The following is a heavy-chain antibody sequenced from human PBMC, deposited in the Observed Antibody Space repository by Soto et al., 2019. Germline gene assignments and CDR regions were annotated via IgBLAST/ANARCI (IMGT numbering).Heavy chain of an antibody. V-gene: IGHV1-3*01. CDR3: VRSHVSATGMGWFDP. Sequence: QVQLVQSGTEVTKPGASVKVSCKASGYTFTSYGIHWVRQAPGQRLEWMGWINAANGDTTYSPKFRCKVTITRDTSASTAYMELSSMRSDDTAVYYCVRSHVSATGMGWFDPWGQGTLVTFSS. D-gene: IGHD6-13*01. CDR2: INAANGDT. J-gene: IGHJ5*02. CDR1: GYTFTSYG.